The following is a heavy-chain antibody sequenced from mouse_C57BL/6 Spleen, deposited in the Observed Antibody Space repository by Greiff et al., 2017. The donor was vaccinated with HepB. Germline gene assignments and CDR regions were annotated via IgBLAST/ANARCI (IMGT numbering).Heavy chain of an antibody. V-gene: IGHV1-64*01. CDR1: GYTFTSYW. CDR3: ASRGESYAMDY. Sequence: QVQLQQPGAELVKPGASVKLSCKASGYTFTSYWMHWVKQRPGQGLEWIGMIHPNSGSTNYNEKFKSKATLTVDKSSSTAYMQLSSLTSEDSAVYYCASRGESYAMDYWGQGTSVTGSS. J-gene: IGHJ4*01. D-gene: IGHD3-3*01. CDR2: IHPNSGST.